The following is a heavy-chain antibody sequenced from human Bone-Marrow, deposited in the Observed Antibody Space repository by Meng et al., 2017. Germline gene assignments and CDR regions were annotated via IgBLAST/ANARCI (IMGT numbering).Heavy chain of an antibody. J-gene: IGHJ6*02. CDR2: INPSGGST. CDR1: GYTFTSYY. Sequence: ASVKVSCKASGYTFTSYYMHWVRQAPGQGLEWMGIINPSGGSTSYAQKPQGRVTMTRDTSTSTVCMELSSLRSEDTAVYYCAREGQGFGELLSGRNYYYGMDVWGQGTTVTVSS. CDR3: AREGQGFGELLSGRNYYYGMDV. V-gene: IGHV1-46*01. D-gene: IGHD3-10*01.